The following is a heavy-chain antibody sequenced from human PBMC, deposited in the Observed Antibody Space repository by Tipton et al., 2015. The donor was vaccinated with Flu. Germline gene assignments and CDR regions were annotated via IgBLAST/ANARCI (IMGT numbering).Heavy chain of an antibody. CDR1: GGSISSGSYS. V-gene: IGHV4-30-2*01. D-gene: IGHD6-6*01. CDR2: IYHSGST. J-gene: IGHJ4*02. Sequence: TLSLTCAVSGGSISSGSYSWSWIRQPPGKGLEWIGYIYHSGSTYYNPSLKSRVTISVDRSKNQFSLKLSSVTAADTAVYYCTRARWIEGYYFDYWGQGTLVTVSS. CDR3: TRARWIEGYYFDY.